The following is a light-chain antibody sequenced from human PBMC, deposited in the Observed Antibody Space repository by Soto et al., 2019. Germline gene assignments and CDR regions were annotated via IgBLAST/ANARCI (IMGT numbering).Light chain of an antibody. Sequence: AIRMTQSPSSLSASTGDRVTLTCRASQGISSYLAWYQQKPGKAPKLLIYAASTLQSGVPSRFSGSGSGTDFTLTISCLQSEDFATYYCQQYYSYPGTFGQGTKVEIK. CDR3: QQYYSYPGT. CDR2: AAS. J-gene: IGKJ1*01. CDR1: QGISSY. V-gene: IGKV1-8*01.